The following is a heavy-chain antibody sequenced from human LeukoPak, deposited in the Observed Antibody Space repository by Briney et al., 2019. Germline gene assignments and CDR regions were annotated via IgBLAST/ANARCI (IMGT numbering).Heavy chain of an antibody. J-gene: IGHJ5*02. CDR2: IYYSGIT. CDR3: ARKKRITIFGMVITPFDP. D-gene: IGHD3-3*01. CDR1: GGSISSGGYS. V-gene: IGHV4-30-2*03. Sequence: SSQTLSLTCAVSGGSISSGGYSWSWIRQPPGKGLEWIGSIYYSGITYYNPSLKSRVTISVDTSKNQFSLKLGSVTAADTAVYYCARKKRITIFGMVITPFDPWGQGTLVTVSS.